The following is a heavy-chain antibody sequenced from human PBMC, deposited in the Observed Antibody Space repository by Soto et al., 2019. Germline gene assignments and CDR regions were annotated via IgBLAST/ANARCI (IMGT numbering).Heavy chain of an antibody. V-gene: IGHV3-23*05. J-gene: IGHJ6*02. CDR3: AKDTYSRSWYF. CDR2: IDKSGGDT. D-gene: IGHD2-2*01. Sequence: PGGSLRLSCAASGFTFTNYLMTWVRQAPGKGLEWVSSIDKSGGDTYYADSVKGRFTISRDNSKNTLYLQMNGLRAEDTALYYCAKDTYSRSWYFWGQGTTVTVSS. CDR1: GFTFTNYL.